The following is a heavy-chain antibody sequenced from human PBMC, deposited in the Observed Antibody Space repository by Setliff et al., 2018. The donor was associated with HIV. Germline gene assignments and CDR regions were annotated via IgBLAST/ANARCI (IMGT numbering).Heavy chain of an antibody. V-gene: IGHV4-59*11. CDR1: GDPISSHY. CDR2: ISYSENT. CDR3: ARDNHGFPVD. J-gene: IGHJ4*02. D-gene: IGHD5-12*01. Sequence: SETLSLTCTVSGDPISSHYWSWIRQPPGEGLEWIGHISYSENTYYNMSLESRLTMSLDTSRNHLSLRLRSVTAADTAVYYCARDNHGFPVDWGQGTLVTVSS.